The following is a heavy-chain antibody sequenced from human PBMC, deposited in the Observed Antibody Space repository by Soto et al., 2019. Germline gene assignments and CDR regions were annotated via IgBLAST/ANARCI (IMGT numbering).Heavy chain of an antibody. Sequence: GGSLRLSCAASGFTFSSYGMHWVRQAPGKGLEWVSSISSSSSYIYYADSVKGRFTISRDNAKNSLYLQMNSLRAEDTAVYYCARAGAYYYGSGSYYSAYYFDYWGHGTLVTVSS. V-gene: IGHV3-21*01. CDR2: ISSSSSYI. D-gene: IGHD3-10*01. CDR3: ARAGAYYYGSGSYYSAYYFDY. J-gene: IGHJ4*01. CDR1: GFTFSSYG.